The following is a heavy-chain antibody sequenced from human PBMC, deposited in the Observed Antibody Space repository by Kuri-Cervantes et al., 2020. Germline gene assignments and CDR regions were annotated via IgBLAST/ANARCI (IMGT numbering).Heavy chain of an antibody. D-gene: IGHD7-27*01. CDR2: MSGRSNYI. Sequence: GESLKISCAASGFTLSNYSMNWVRQAPGKGLEWVSSMSGRSNYIYYADSVKGRFTISRDNAKNTLYLQMDSLRAEDTAVYYCATGDRHAFDIWGQGTMVTVSS. CDR1: GFTLSNYS. CDR3: ATGDRHAFDI. J-gene: IGHJ3*02. V-gene: IGHV3-21*01.